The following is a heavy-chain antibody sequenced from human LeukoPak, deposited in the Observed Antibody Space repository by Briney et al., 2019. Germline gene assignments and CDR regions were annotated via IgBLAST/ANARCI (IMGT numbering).Heavy chain of an antibody. D-gene: IGHD3-3*01. CDR3: ARRSYDFWSGYPYNWFDP. CDR2: IYYSGST. J-gene: IGHJ5*02. Sequence: SETLSLTCTVSGGSISSSSYYWGWIRQPPGKGLEWIGSIYYSGSTYYNPSLKSRVTTSVDTSKNQFSLKLSSVTAADTAVYYCARRSYDFWSGYPYNWFDPWGQGTLVTVSS. CDR1: GGSISSSSYY. V-gene: IGHV4-39*01.